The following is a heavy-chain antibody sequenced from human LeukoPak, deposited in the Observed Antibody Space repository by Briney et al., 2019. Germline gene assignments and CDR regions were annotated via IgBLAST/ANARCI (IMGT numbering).Heavy chain of an antibody. J-gene: IGHJ4*02. V-gene: IGHV3-49*04. CDR3: TRVGSGYYSYYFDY. Sequence: PGRSLRLSCTASGFIFAGYAMTWVRQAPGKGLEWVGSLRGKAYGGTTQYAASVKGRFTISRDDSKSIAYLQMNSLKTEDTAVYYCTRVGSGYYSYYFDYWGQGALVTVSS. D-gene: IGHD3-22*01. CDR1: GFIFAGYA. CDR2: LRGKAYGGTT.